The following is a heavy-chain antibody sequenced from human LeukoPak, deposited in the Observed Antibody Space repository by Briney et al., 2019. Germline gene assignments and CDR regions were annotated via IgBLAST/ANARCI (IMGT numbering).Heavy chain of an antibody. V-gene: IGHV3-23*01. J-gene: IGHJ6*02. D-gene: IGHD2-2*01. CDR3: AKQSSRPLDYYYYGMDV. Sequence: GGSLRLSCAASGFTFSSYAMSWVRRAPGKGLEWVSAISGSGGSTYYADSVKGRFTISRDNSKNTLYLQMNSLRAEDTAVYYCAKQSSRPLDYYYYGMDVWGQGTTVTVSS. CDR2: ISGSGGST. CDR1: GFTFSSYA.